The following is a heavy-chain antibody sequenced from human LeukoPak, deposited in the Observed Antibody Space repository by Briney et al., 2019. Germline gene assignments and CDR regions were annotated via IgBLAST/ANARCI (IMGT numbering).Heavy chain of an antibody. CDR3: AARNFDS. CDR2: IYSGGST. Sequence: GGSLRLSCAASGFTVSSNYMSCVRQATGKGLEWVSVIYSGGSTYYADSVKGRFTISRDNSKNTLYLEMNSLRADGAAVYYCAARNFDSWGQGNLVTVSS. J-gene: IGHJ4*02. CDR1: GFTVSSNY. V-gene: IGHV3-66*02.